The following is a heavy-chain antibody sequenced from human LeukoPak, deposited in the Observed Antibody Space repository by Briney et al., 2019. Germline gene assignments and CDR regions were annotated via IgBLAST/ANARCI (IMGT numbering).Heavy chain of an antibody. CDR2: IYYSGST. V-gene: IGHV4-59*01. Sequence: SETLSLTCTVSGGSISSYYWSWIRQPPGKGLEWIGYIYYSGSTNYNPSLKSRVTISVDTSKNQFSLKLSSVTAADTAVYYCARGGSRITMVRGVDNWFDPWGQGTLVTVSS. J-gene: IGHJ5*02. D-gene: IGHD3-10*01. CDR1: GGSISSYY. CDR3: ARGGSRITMVRGVDNWFDP.